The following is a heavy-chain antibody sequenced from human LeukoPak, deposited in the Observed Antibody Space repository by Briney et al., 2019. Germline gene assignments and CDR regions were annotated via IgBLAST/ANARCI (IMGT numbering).Heavy chain of an antibody. Sequence: PGGSLRRSCAASGFTFRNHGMHWVRQAPGKGLEWVAVIWYDGSNQYYADSVKGRFTISRDNSKNTLYLQMDSLRAEDTAVYYCARDIAARRFDYWGQGTPVTVSS. CDR1: GFTFRNHG. J-gene: IGHJ4*02. V-gene: IGHV3-33*01. D-gene: IGHD6-6*01. CDR2: IWYDGSNQ. CDR3: ARDIAARRFDY.